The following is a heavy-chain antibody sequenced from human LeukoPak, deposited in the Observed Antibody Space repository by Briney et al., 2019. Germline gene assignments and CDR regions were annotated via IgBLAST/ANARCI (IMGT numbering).Heavy chain of an antibody. J-gene: IGHJ4*02. CDR3: ARHFTVGGNYYFGH. D-gene: IGHD3-10*01. CDR1: SDSTPIPN. V-gene: IGHV4-59*08. Sequence: PSEILSLTGTVSSDSTPIPNWSWIRQSPGQRLEWSAIISHTGSTRYNPSLQSRVAVSIDTSKNEFSLKLTAVTAADTAVYYCARHFTVGGNYYFGHWDQGTPVTVSS. CDR2: ISHTGST.